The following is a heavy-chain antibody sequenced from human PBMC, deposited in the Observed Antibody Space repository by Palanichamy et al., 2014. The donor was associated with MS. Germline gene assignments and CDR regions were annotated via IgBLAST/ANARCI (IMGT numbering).Heavy chain of an antibody. CDR1: GFTFDDYA. J-gene: IGHJ4*02. CDR2: ISWNSGSI. CDR3: AKGDGYNLGGVDY. D-gene: IGHD5-24*01. V-gene: IGHV3-9*01. Sequence: EVQLVESGGGLVQPGRSLRLSCAASGFTFDDYAMHWVRQAPGKGLEWVSGISWNSGSIGYADSVKGRFTISRDNAKNSLYLQMNSLRPEDTALYYCAKGDGYNLGGVDYWGQGTLVTVSS.